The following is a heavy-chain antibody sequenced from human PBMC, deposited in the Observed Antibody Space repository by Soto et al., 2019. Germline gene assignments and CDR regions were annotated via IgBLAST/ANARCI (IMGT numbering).Heavy chain of an antibody. V-gene: IGHV4-59*01. D-gene: IGHD3-22*01. CDR3: ARGGDYYDSSGHNSFDI. CDR1: GGSISSYY. CDR2: IYYSGST. Sequence: SETLSLTCTVSGGSISSYYWSWIRQPPGKGLEWIGYIYYSGSTNYNPSLKSRVTISVDTSKNQFSLKLSSVTAADTAVYYCARGGDYYDSSGHNSFDIWSQGTMLTVS. J-gene: IGHJ3*02.